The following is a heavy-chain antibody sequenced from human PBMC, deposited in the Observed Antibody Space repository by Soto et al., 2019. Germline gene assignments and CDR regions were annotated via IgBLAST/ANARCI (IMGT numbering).Heavy chain of an antibody. Sequence: QVQLQESGPGLVKPSETLSFTCNVSGGSISSGGYYWSWIRQLPGKGLGWIGYIYHRGGTYYNPARKRRITISVDTSKNQFSLKMTSVTAADTAVYFCARAPGRMMNALRYYYGLDVWGQGTTVTVSS. D-gene: IGHD2-8*01. CDR3: ARAPGRMMNALRYYYGLDV. CDR1: GGSISSGGYY. V-gene: IGHV4-31*02. CDR2: IYHRGGT. J-gene: IGHJ6*02.